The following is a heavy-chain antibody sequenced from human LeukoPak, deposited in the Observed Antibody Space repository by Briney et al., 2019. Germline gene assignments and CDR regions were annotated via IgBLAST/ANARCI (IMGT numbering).Heavy chain of an antibody. V-gene: IGHV1-2*06. Sequence: ASVKVSCKASGYTFTGYYMHWVRQAPRQGLEWMGRINPNSGGTNYAQKFQGRVTMTRDASTSTVYMELSSLRSEDTAVYYCARLAAAGPRRAFDIWGQGTMVTVSS. D-gene: IGHD6-13*01. CDR1: GYTFTGYY. CDR2: INPNSGGT. J-gene: IGHJ3*02. CDR3: ARLAAAGPRRAFDI.